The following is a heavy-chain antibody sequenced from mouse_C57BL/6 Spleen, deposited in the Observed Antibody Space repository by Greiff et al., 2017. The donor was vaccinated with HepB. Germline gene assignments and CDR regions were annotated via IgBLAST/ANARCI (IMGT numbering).Heavy chain of an antibody. Sequence: VQLQQSGPELVKPGASVKMSCKASGYTFTDYNMHWVKQSHGKSLEWIGYINPNNGGTSYNQKFKGKATLTVNKSSSTAYMELPSLTSEDSAVYYCARAGLYDRFAYWGQGTLVTVSA. CDR2: INPNNGGT. CDR3: ARAGLYDRFAY. V-gene: IGHV1-22*01. CDR1: GYTFTDYN. D-gene: IGHD2-12*01. J-gene: IGHJ3*01.